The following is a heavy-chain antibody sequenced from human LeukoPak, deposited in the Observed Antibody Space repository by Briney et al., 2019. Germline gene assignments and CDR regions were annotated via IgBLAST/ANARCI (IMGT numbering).Heavy chain of an antibody. CDR3: AKDDFWWYCYGHVYFEY. Sequence: GGSLRLSCAASGFTFSSYAMSWVRQAPGKGLEWVSAISGSGGSTYYADSVKGRFTISRDNSKNTLYLQMNSLRAEDTAVYYCAKDDFWWYCYGHVYFEYWGQGTLVTVSS. D-gene: IGHD5-18*01. J-gene: IGHJ4*02. V-gene: IGHV3-23*01. CDR1: GFTFSSYA. CDR2: ISGSGGST.